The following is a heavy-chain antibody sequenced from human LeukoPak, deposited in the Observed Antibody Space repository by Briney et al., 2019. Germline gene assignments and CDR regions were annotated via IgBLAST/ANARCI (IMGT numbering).Heavy chain of an antibody. Sequence: SETLSLTCTVSGGSISGYYRSWIRQPPGKGLEWVGYIYYSGSTSYNPSLSSRVTISVDTSKNQFSLKLSSVTAADTAVFYCARGPMVPLWAFDIWGQGTMVTVSS. D-gene: IGHD2-8*01. CDR3: ARGPMVPLWAFDI. CDR1: GGSISGYY. V-gene: IGHV4-59*01. J-gene: IGHJ3*02. CDR2: IYYSGST.